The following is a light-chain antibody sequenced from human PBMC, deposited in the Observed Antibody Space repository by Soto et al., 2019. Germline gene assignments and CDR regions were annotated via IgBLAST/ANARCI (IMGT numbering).Light chain of an antibody. CDR1: QSISSW. Sequence: DIQMTQSPSTLSASVGDRVTITCRASQSISSWLAWYQQKPGKAPKLLIYKASSLESGVPARFSRSGSGTDFTITISTVQHDDVATYYRQQYNIYCTCGQGTKVDIK. V-gene: IGKV1-5*03. CDR3: QQYNIYCT. CDR2: KAS. J-gene: IGKJ1*01.